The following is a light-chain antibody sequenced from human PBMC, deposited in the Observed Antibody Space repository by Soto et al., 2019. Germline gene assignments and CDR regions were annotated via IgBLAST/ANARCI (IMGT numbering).Light chain of an antibody. V-gene: IGLV2-23*01. CDR1: SNDFGSRNF. CDR3: CSYAGGTTWV. CDR2: EGT. J-gene: IGLJ3*02. Sequence: QSVLTQPASMSGSPGQSITISCTGSSNDFGSRNFVSWYQQRPNKAPKLMIFEGTKRPSGVSDRFSASKFGYTASLTISGLRAEDEAKYYCCSYAGGTTWVFGGGTKVTVL.